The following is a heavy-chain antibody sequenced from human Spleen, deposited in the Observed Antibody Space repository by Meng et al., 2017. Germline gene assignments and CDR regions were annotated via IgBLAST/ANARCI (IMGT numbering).Heavy chain of an antibody. CDR2: IHPRDSDT. D-gene: IGHD7-27*01. CDR3: ARRGNWGFFDY. Sequence: GESLKISCKGSGYTFSNYWIGWVRQMPGKGLEWMGMIHPRDSDTGYSPSFRGQVTISADKSISTAYLQWSSLKASDTAMYYCARRGNWGFFDYWGQGTLVTVSS. CDR1: GYTFSNYW. V-gene: IGHV5-51*01. J-gene: IGHJ4*02.